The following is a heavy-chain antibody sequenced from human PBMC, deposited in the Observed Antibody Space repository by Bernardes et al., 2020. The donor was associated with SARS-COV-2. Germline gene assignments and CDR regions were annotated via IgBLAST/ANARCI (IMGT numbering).Heavy chain of an antibody. CDR2: ISSSGSTI. D-gene: IGHD2-8*01. V-gene: IGHV3-48*03. Sequence: GSLRLSCAASGFTFSNFEMNWVRLAPGKGLEWVSYISSSGSTIYYADSVKGRFTIPRDNAKNALYLQMNSLRAEDTAVYYCAREIPRYCTSGTCYYFGLGVWGQGTTVTVSS. CDR1: GFTFSNFE. CDR3: AREIPRYCTSGTCYYFGLGV. J-gene: IGHJ6*02.